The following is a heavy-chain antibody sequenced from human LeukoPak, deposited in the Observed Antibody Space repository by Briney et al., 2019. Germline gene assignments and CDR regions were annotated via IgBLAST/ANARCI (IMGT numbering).Heavy chain of an antibody. CDR2: ISSSASTI. D-gene: IGHD1-26*01. CDR1: GFTFSDYY. J-gene: IGHJ4*02. V-gene: IGHV3-11*01. Sequence: MPGGSLRLSCAASGFTFSDYYMNWIRQAPGRGLEWVSYISSSASTIYYADSVKGRFTISRDNAKSSLYLQMNSLRVEDTAVYFCARYSGTYQDGFDYWGQGTLVTVSS. CDR3: ARYSGTYQDGFDY.